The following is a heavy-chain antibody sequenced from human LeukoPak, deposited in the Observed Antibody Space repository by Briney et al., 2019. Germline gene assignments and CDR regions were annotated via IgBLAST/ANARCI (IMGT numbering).Heavy chain of an antibody. D-gene: IGHD4-23*01. V-gene: IGHV4-31*03. Sequence: PSQTLSPTCTVSGGSISSGGYYWSWIRQHPGKGLEWIGYIYYSGSTYYNPSLKSRVTISVDTSKNQFSLKLSSVTAADTAVYYCASATLEYGGNSGGYFDYWGQGTLVTVSS. J-gene: IGHJ4*02. CDR3: ASATLEYGGNSGGYFDY. CDR1: GGSISSGGYY. CDR2: IYYSGST.